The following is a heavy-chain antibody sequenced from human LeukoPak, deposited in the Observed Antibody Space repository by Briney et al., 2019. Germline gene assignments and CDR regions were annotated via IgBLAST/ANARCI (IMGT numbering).Heavy chain of an antibody. CDR1: GSTFSSYA. Sequence: GASVKVSCKASGSTFSSYAITWVRQAPGQGLEWMGRIIPILGIANYAQKFQGRVRITADKSTSTVYMELSRLRSEDTAVYYCATMLDGYDRTDFDYWGQGTLVTVSS. J-gene: IGHJ4*02. CDR2: IIPILGIA. D-gene: IGHD5-12*01. V-gene: IGHV1-69*04. CDR3: ATMLDGYDRTDFDY.